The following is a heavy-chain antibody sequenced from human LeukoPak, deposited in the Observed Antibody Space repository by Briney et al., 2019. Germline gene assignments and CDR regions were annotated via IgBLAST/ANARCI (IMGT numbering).Heavy chain of an antibody. J-gene: IGHJ4*02. CDR3: ARAACGGDCPNDY. V-gene: IGHV1-2*02. Sequence: ASVKVSCKASGYTFTGYFMHWVRQAPGQGLEWMGWINPNSGGTNYAQKFQGRVTMTRDTSISTAYMELSRLRSDDTAVYYCARAACGGDCPNDYWGQGTLVTVSS. D-gene: IGHD2-21*02. CDR1: GYTFTGYF. CDR2: INPNSGGT.